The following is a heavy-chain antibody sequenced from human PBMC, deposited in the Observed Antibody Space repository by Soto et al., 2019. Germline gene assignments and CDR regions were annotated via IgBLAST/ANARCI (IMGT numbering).Heavy chain of an antibody. CDR2: ISSSSSYI. J-gene: IGHJ4*02. V-gene: IGHV3-21*01. Sequence: GGSLRLSCAASGFTFSSYSMNWVRQAPGKGLEWVSSISSSSSYIYYADSVKGRFTISRDNAKNSLYLQMNSLRAEDTAVYYCARLNDSSGYFFDYWGQGNLVTVSS. CDR3: ARLNDSSGYFFDY. D-gene: IGHD3-22*01. CDR1: GFTFSSYS.